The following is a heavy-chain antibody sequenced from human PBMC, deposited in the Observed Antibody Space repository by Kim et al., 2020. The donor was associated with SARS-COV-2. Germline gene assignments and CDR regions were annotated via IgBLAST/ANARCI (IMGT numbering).Heavy chain of an antibody. Sequence: ASVKVSCKASGYIFADYYIHWLRQAPGQGLEWMGWINPRRGNTKFGHRFQSWVTLTRDTSIDTVYMEVTRLTSDDTAVYYCARGPDTGAFDFWGQGTLVTVSS. V-gene: IGHV1-2*04. CDR2: INPRRGNT. CDR3: ARGPDTGAFDF. CDR1: GYIFADYY. D-gene: IGHD1-26*01. J-gene: IGHJ4*02.